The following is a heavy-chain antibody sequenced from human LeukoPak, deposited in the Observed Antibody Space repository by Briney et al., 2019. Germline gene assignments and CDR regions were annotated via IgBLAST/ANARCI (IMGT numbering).Heavy chain of an antibody. CDR1: GGSISSGGYY. Sequence: SQTLSLTCTVSGGSISSGGYYWSWSRQHPGKGLEWIGYIYYSGSTYYNPPLKSRVTISVDTSKNQFSLKLSSVTAADTAVYYCARGLDYYFDYWGQGTLVTVSS. V-gene: IGHV4-31*03. CDR3: ARGLDYYFDY. J-gene: IGHJ4*02. D-gene: IGHD3-10*01. CDR2: IYYSGST.